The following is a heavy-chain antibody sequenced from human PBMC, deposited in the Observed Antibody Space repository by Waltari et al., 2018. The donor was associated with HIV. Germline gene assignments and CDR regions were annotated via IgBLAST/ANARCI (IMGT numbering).Heavy chain of an antibody. CDR3: VGDRTSLTTGDFDS. Sequence: ELVESGGGIFKPGQSLRLSCNASGIAFDLFPMTWVRQAPGRGLEWVASISRGSSFSYYSDSFKGRISISRDNAKKSLFLQMNSLTADDTGLYFCVGDRTSLTTGDFDSWGQGVPVIVSS. CDR1: GIAFDLFP. J-gene: IGHJ4*02. V-gene: IGHV3-21*02. CDR2: ISRGSSFS. D-gene: IGHD1-1*01.